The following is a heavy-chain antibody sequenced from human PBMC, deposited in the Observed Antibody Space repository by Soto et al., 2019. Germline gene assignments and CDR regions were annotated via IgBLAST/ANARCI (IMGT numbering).Heavy chain of an antibody. CDR2: IFSNDAK. J-gene: IGHJ5*02. V-gene: IGHV2-26*01. CDR1: GFALNDARMG. Sequence: QVTFKESGPVLVKPTETLTLTCTVSGFALNDARMGVSWIRQPPGKALEWLAHIFSNDAKFYNPALKSRLTISKDTSKSQVVLTMPSMDPVDTATYYCARILEITMIRGPWGQGTLVTVSS. D-gene: IGHD3-10*01. CDR3: ARILEITMIRGP.